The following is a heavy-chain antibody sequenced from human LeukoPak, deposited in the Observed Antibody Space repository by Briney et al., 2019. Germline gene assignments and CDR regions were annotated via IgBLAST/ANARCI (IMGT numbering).Heavy chain of an antibody. D-gene: IGHD6-13*01. CDR3: AKDISAAKPYYADY. CDR1: GFTFDDYG. V-gene: IGHV3-20*04. J-gene: IGHJ4*02. Sequence: GGSLRLSCAASGFTFDDYGMSWVRQAPGKGLEWVSGINWNGGSTYYADSVKGRFTISRDNSKNTVYLQMNSLRAEDTAVYYCAKDISAAKPYYADYWGQGTLVTVSS. CDR2: INWNGGST.